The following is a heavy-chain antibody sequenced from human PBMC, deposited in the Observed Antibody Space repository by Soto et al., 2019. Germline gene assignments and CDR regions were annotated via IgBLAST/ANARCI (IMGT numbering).Heavy chain of an antibody. V-gene: IGHV3-15*01. Sequence: PGGCLRLSCAASGFTFSNAWMSWVRQAPGKGLEWVGRIKSKTDGGTTDYAAPVKGRFTISRDDSKNTLYLQMNSLKTEDTAVYYCTTGMVRGVDYYYYGMDVWGQGTTVTVSS. CDR3: TTGMVRGVDYYYYGMDV. D-gene: IGHD3-10*01. CDR1: GFTFSNAW. CDR2: IKSKTDGGTT. J-gene: IGHJ6*02.